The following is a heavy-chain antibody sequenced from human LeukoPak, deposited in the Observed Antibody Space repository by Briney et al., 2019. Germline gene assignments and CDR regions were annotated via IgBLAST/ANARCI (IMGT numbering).Heavy chain of an antibody. J-gene: IGHJ4*02. CDR1: GFTFSSYG. CDR2: ILNDGKNK. V-gene: IGHV3-30*18. D-gene: IGHD3-22*01. Sequence: GGSLRLSCAASGFTFSSYGMHWVRQAPGKGLEWVAVILNDGKNKYYADFVKGRFTISRDNSKNTLFLQLNSLRAEDTAVYYCAKDRIQTIIRIFDSWGQGTLVTVSS. CDR3: AKDRIQTIIRIFDS.